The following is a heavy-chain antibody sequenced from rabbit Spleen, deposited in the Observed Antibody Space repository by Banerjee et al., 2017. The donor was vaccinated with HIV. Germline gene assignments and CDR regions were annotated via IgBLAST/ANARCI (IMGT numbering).Heavy chain of an antibody. J-gene: IGHJ3*01. CDR2: SNTGNSEAT. CDR1: AFSFSTIYW. Sequence: QERLVESGGGLVQPEGSLTLTCTASAFSFSTIYWICWVRQAPGKGLEWIGCSNTGNSEATYYASWARGRFTITKTSSTTVTLEMTSLTAADTATYFCAKGVGHIRLDLWGPGTLVTVS. V-gene: IGHV1S45*01. CDR3: AKGVGHIRLDL.